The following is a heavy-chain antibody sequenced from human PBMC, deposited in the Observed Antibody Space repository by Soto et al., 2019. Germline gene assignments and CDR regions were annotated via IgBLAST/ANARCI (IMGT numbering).Heavy chain of an antibody. CDR1: GFTFSSYS. D-gene: IGHD1-26*01. CDR3: ARDWSGSYYSYYGMDV. Sequence: PGGSLRLSCAASGFTFSSYSMNWVRQAPGKGLEWVSSISSSSSYIYYADSVKGRFTISRDNAKNSLYLQMNSLRAEDTAVYYCARDWSGSYYSYYGMDVWGQGTTVTVSS. J-gene: IGHJ6*02. CDR2: ISSSSSYI. V-gene: IGHV3-21*01.